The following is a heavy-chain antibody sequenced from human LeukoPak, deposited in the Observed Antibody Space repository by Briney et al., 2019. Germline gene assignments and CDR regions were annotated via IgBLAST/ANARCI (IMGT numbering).Heavy chain of an antibody. V-gene: IGHV4-59*08. Sequence: SETLPLTCTVSGGSISSYYWSWIRQPPGKGLEWIGYIYYSGSTNYNPSLKSRVTISVDTSKNQFSLKLSSVTAADTAVYYCASPSVDSSGYYYLRYWGQGTLVTVSS. J-gene: IGHJ4*02. CDR3: ASPSVDSSGYYYLRY. D-gene: IGHD3-22*01. CDR1: GGSISSYY. CDR2: IYYSGST.